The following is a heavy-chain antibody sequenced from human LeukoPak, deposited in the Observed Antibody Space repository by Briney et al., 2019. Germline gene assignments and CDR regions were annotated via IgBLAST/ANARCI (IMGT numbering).Heavy chain of an antibody. Sequence: SETLSLTCAVYGGSFSGYYWSWIRQPPGKGLEWIGEINHSGSTNYNPSLKSRVTISVDTSKNQFSLKLSSVTAADTAVYYCARGGPRSGSWGQGTLVTVSS. CDR2: INHSGST. J-gene: IGHJ5*02. CDR1: GGSFSGYY. V-gene: IGHV4-34*01. D-gene: IGHD3-3*01. CDR3: ARGGPRSGS.